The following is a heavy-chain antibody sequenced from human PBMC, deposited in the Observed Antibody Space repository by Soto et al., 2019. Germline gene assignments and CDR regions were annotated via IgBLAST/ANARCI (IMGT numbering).Heavy chain of an antibody. CDR2: IYYIGST. CDR1: GASVTSSTYY. CDR3: ANDYGDYKSYYAMDV. D-gene: IGHD4-17*01. V-gene: IGHV4-39*01. J-gene: IGHJ6*02. Sequence: QLQLQESGPGLVKPSETLSLTCTVTGASVTSSTYYWGWIRQPPGKGLEWIGSIYYIGSTYYNPSLRSRVTITVDTSKNQVSLKLTSVTAADTAVYYCANDYGDYKSYYAMDVWGQGTTVTVSS.